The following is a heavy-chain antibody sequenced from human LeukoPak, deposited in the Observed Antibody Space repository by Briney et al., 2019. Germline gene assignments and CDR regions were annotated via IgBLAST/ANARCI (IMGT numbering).Heavy chain of an antibody. Sequence: GESLKISCKGSGYRFTKSWIGWVRQMPGKGLEWLGIIYPDDSRTRYSPSFQGQVTMSVDKSLSTAYLQWSSLKASDTAMYYCARPSYGAPDYWGQGTLLSVPS. D-gene: IGHD4-17*01. CDR3: ARPSYGAPDY. J-gene: IGHJ4*02. CDR1: GYRFTKSW. V-gene: IGHV5-51*01. CDR2: IYPDDSRT.